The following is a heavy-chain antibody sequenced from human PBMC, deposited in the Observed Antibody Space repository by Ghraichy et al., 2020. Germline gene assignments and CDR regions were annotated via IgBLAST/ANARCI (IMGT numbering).Heavy chain of an antibody. CDR2: ISSSSSTI. CDR3: ARDLALVPAAVRLFDY. V-gene: IGHV3-48*02. Sequence: GGSLRLSCAASGFTFSSYSMNWVRQAPGKGLEWVSYISSSSSTIYYADSVKGRFTISRDNAKNSLYLQMNSLRDEDTAVYYCARDLALVPAAVRLFDYWGQGTLVTVSS. J-gene: IGHJ4*02. D-gene: IGHD2-2*01. CDR1: GFTFSSYS.